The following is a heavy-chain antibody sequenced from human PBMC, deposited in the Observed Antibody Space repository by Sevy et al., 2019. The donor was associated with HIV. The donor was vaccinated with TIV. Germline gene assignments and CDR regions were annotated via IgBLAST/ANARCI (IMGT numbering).Heavy chain of an antibody. CDR2: FDPEDGKT. J-gene: IGHJ4*02. Sequence: ASVKVSCKVSRYSLTELSMHWVRQAPGKGLEWMGGFDPEDGKTIYAQKFQGRVTMTEDTSTDTAYMELGSLGSEDTAVFYCVGSRSGLPHFDYWGQGTLVTVSS. V-gene: IGHV1-24*01. CDR3: VGSRSGLPHFDY. CDR1: RYSLTELS. D-gene: IGHD5-12*01.